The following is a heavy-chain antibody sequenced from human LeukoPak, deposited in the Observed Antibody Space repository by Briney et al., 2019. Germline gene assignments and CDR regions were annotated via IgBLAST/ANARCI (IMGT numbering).Heavy chain of an antibody. V-gene: IGHV3-66*02. CDR2: IYSGGST. CDR1: EFTVSSNY. Sequence: GGSLRLSCAASEFTVSSNYMNWVRKAPGKGLEWVSVIYSGGSTYYADSVQGRFTISRNNSKNTLYLQMNSLRAEDTAVYYCARDPFSSGWYTNTFDIWGQGTMVTVSS. CDR3: ARDPFSSGWYTNTFDI. J-gene: IGHJ3*02. D-gene: IGHD6-19*01.